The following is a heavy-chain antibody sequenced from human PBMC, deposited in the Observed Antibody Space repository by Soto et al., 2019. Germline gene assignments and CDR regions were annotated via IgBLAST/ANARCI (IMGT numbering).Heavy chain of an antibody. CDR2: ISAYNGKT. Sequence: QVQLVQSGAEVKKPGASVKVSCKASGYAFTSYGISWVRQAPGQGLGWVGWISAYNGKTNYAQKLQGRVTMTTGRSTSAACMELRSLTPDDTAVYYCARDGVAVAAIEIDYWGQGTLVTGSS. J-gene: IGHJ4*02. D-gene: IGHD2-15*01. CDR1: GYAFTSYG. CDR3: ARDGVAVAAIEIDY. V-gene: IGHV1-18*01.